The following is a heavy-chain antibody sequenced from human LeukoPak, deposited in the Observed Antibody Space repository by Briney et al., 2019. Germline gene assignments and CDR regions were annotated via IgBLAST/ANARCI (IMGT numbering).Heavy chain of an antibody. V-gene: IGHV3-7*01. CDR1: RFTFSNYW. CDR2: MNRDGSEK. CDR3: ARDGGVIRFGGQDV. Sequence: PGGSLRLSCAASRFTFSNYWMSWVRQAPGKGLEWVANMNRDGSEKNYVDSVKGRFTISRDNAKNLLFLQMNSLRAEDTAVYYCARDGGVIRFGGQDVWGQGTTVTVS. D-gene: IGHD3-16*01. J-gene: IGHJ6*02.